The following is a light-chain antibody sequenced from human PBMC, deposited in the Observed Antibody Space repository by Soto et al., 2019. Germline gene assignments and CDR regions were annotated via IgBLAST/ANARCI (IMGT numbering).Light chain of an antibody. V-gene: IGKV3-11*01. CDR1: QSVSSK. CDR2: DAS. Sequence: EMAMTQAPATLSVSPGERATLSCRASQSVSSKLAWYQQRPGQAPRLLIYDASNRATGIPARFSGSGSGTDFTLTISRLEPEDFAVYHCLQRSDWRTFGRGTKVDIK. J-gene: IGKJ1*01. CDR3: LQRSDWRT.